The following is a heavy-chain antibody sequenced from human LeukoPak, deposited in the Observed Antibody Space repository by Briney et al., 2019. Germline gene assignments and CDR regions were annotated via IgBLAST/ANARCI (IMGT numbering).Heavy chain of an antibody. Sequence: SETLSLTCTVSGGSFTTYYWNWIRQPPGKRLEWIGYIYYSGSTKYNPSLKSRVTMSVDTTNRQFCLRLYSVTAADTAIYYCTRAEYDTSWFASWGQGTLVTVSS. CDR2: IYYSGST. V-gene: IGHV4-59*01. CDR1: GGSFTTYY. D-gene: IGHD2/OR15-2a*01. J-gene: IGHJ5*01. CDR3: TRAEYDTSWFAS.